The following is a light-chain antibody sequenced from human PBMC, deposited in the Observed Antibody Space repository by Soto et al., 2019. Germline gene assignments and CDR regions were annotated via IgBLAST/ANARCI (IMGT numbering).Light chain of an antibody. CDR3: QQYGSSPLT. V-gene: IGKV3-20*01. CDR2: DAS. Sequence: EIVLTQSPDTLSLSPGERATLSCRASQSVRSNYLAWYQQKPGQAPRFLIYDASSRATGIPDRFSGSGSGTDFTLPISRLEPEDFAVYYCQQYGSSPLTFGGGTKVEIK. CDR1: QSVRSNY. J-gene: IGKJ4*01.